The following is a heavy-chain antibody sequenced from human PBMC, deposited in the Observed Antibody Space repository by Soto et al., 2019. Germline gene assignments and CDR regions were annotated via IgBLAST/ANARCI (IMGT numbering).Heavy chain of an antibody. Sequence: GGSLRLSXGTSGFTFANFGMGWVRQAPGKGLYWVSGISSSGSTSYADSVKGRFSIARDDSKNTPSLQMNSLRVEDTAQFYCAKADGEQWLVPHLDNWGQGTLVTVSS. V-gene: IGHV3-23*01. CDR3: AKADGEQWLVPHLDN. CDR2: ISSSGST. CDR1: GFTFANFG. D-gene: IGHD6-19*01. J-gene: IGHJ4*02.